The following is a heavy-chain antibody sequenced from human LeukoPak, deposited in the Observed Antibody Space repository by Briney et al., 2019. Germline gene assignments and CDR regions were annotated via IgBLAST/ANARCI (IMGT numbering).Heavy chain of an antibody. CDR2: IRYDGSNK. CDR1: GFTFSSYG. CDR3: AKDSRYCSSTSCYSYYYYYVDV. V-gene: IGHV3-30*02. Sequence: GGSLRLSCAASGFTFSSYGMHWVRQAPGKGLEWVAFIRYDGSNKYYADSVKGRFTISRDNSKSTLYLQMNSLRAEDTAVYYCAKDSRYCSSTSCYSYYYYYVDVWGKGTTVTISS. J-gene: IGHJ6*03. D-gene: IGHD2-2*02.